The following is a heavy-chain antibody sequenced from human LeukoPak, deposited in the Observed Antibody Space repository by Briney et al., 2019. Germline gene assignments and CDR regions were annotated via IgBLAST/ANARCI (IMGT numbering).Heavy chain of an antibody. CDR2: IYYYGNT. CDR3: ARHINKRFDF. CDR1: GGSISSYY. V-gene: IGHV4-59*08. D-gene: IGHD1/OR15-1a*01. J-gene: IGHJ4*02. Sequence: SETLSLTCTVSGGSISSYYWSWIRQPPGKGLEWIGYIYYYGNTNYNPSLKSRVTISVDTSKNQFSLKLSSVTAADTAVYYCARHINKRFDFWGQGTLVTVSS.